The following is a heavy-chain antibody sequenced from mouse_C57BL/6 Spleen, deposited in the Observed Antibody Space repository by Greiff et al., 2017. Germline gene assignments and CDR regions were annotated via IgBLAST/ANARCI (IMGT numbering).Heavy chain of an antibody. CDR1: GYTFTSYW. J-gene: IGHJ1*03. CDR2: IDPSDSET. V-gene: IGHV1-52*01. Sequence: QVQLQQPGAELVRPGSSVKLSCKASGYTFTSYWMHWVKQRPIQGLEWIGNIDPSDSETHYNQKFKDKATLTVDKSSSTAYMQLSSLTSEDSAVYYCARSDGYPSWYFDVWGTGTTVTVSS. D-gene: IGHD2-3*01. CDR3: ARSDGYPSWYFDV.